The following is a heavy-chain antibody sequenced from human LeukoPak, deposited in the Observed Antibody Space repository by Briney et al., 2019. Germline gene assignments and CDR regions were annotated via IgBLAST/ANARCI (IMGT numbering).Heavy chain of an antibody. J-gene: IGHJ4*02. V-gene: IGHV4-39*01. CDR1: GGSISTINYY. CDR3: ASHLKGSSSFDY. D-gene: IGHD6-6*01. Sequence: SETLSLTCTVSGGSISTINYYWGWIRQPPGKGLEWIGIIYYTGTTYYNPSLESRVTFSVDTSKNQFSLKLTSVTAADTAVYYCASHLKGSSSFDYWGQGTLVIVSS. CDR2: IYYTGTT.